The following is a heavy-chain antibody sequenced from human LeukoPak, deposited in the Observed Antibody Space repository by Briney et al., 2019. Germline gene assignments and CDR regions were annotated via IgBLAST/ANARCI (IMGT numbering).Heavy chain of an antibody. D-gene: IGHD2-21*02. Sequence: GGSLRLSCVASGFSFSTYEMNWVRQALRKGVEWVAYISTSGSSVYYADSLKGRFTVSRDNAKSSLFLQVDSLTVADTAVYYCARVGREVTTGYFDDWGQGTLVAVSS. CDR1: GFSFSTYE. CDR2: ISTSGSSV. J-gene: IGHJ4*02. CDR3: ARVGREVTTGYFDD. V-gene: IGHV3-48*03.